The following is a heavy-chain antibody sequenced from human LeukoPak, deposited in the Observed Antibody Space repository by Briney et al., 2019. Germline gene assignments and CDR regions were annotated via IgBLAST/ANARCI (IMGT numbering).Heavy chain of an antibody. D-gene: IGHD2-2*01. V-gene: IGHV3-23*01. J-gene: IGHJ4*02. CDR1: GIAFSTYT. CDR2: ISGSGANT. Sequence: GGSLRLSCATSGIAFSTYTMNWVRQAPGKGLKWVSAISGSGANTYYADSVKGRFTISRDNSKNTLYLQMNSLRAEDTAVYYCAKDGRSTTPGYWGQGTLVTVSS. CDR3: AKDGRSTTPGY.